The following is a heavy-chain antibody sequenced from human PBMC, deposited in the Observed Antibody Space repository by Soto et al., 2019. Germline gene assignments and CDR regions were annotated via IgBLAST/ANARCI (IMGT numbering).Heavy chain of an antibody. V-gene: IGHV3-74*01. CDR1: GFTFSSYW. CDR3: ARVPAAEIAFDI. D-gene: IGHD6-13*01. Sequence: QPGGSLRLSCAASGFTFSSYWMHWVRQAPGKGLVWVSRINSDGSSTSYADSVKGRFTISRDNAKNTLYLQMNSLRAEDTAVYYCARVPAAEIAFDIWGQGTMVTVSS. J-gene: IGHJ3*02. CDR2: INSDGSST.